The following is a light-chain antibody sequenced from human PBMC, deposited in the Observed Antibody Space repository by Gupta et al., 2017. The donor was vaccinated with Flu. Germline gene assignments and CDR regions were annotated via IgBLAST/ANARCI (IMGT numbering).Light chain of an antibody. CDR2: AAS. V-gene: IGKV1-12*01. CDR3: RQEYSVPRT. J-gene: IGKJ2*02. Sequence: DIQMTHSPSSVSASIGDRVTFTCRASQGISGWLAWYQQKPGKAPNLLLYAASSLQSAVPPRLSGSGSWAEFTLTIISRQPEEFAAYYCRQEYSVPRTFGQGTKVEI. CDR1: QGISGW.